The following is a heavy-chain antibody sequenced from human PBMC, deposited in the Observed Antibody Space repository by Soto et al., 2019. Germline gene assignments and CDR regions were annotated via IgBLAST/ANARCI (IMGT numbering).Heavy chain of an antibody. J-gene: IGHJ6*03. CDR2: VYTDGSRS. V-gene: IGHV3-74*01. Sequence: PGGSLRLSCAASGFTFSSYWMHWVRQAPGKGLVWVSRVYTDGSRSSYADSVKGRFTISRDNAENTLYLQMNSLRAEDTAVYYCARGAGGYYYMDVWGKGTTVTVSS. CDR1: GFTFSSYW. CDR3: ARGAGGYYYMDV. D-gene: IGHD3-10*01.